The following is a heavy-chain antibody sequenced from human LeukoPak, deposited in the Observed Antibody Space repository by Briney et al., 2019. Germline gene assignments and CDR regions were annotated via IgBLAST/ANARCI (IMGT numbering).Heavy chain of an antibody. D-gene: IGHD3-10*01. CDR2: IYPGDSDT. J-gene: IGHJ6*02. CDR3: ARHSGSGSSYIGFYLGMDV. CDR1: GYSFTNYR. Sequence: GESLKISCKGFGYSFTNYRIGWVRQMPGKGLEWMGIIYPGDSDTRYSPSFQGQVTISADKFFNTAYLQWSSLKASDTAKYYCARHSGSGSSYIGFYLGMDVWGQGTAVTVSS. V-gene: IGHV5-51*01.